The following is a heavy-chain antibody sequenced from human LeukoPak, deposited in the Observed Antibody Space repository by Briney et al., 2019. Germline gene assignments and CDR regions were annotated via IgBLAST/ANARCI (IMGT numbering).Heavy chain of an antibody. J-gene: IGHJ4*02. CDR2: IYYSRST. Sequence: SETLSLTCTVSGGSISSYYWSWIRQPPGKGLEWIGYIYYSRSTNYNPSPKSRVTISVDTSKNQFSLKLSSVTAADTAVYYCARGGMITFGGVIDYYFDYWGQGTLVTVSS. D-gene: IGHD3-16*02. CDR1: GGSISSYY. V-gene: IGHV4-59*01. CDR3: ARGGMITFGGVIDYYFDY.